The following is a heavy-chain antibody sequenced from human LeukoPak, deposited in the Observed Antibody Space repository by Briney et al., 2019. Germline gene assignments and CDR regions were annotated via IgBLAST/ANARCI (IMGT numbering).Heavy chain of an antibody. J-gene: IGHJ4*02. Sequence: PSETLSLTCTVSGGSISSYYWSWIRQPPGKGLEWIGYIYYSGSTNYNPSPKSRVTISVDTSKNQFPLKLSSVTAADTAVYYCASGRFGYSSSSDYWGQGTLVTVSS. D-gene: IGHD6-6*01. V-gene: IGHV4-59*01. CDR1: GGSISSYY. CDR3: ASGRFGYSSSSDY. CDR2: IYYSGST.